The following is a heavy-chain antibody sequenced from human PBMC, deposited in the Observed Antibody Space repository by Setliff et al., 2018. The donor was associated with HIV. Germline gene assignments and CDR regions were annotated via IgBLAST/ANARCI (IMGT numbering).Heavy chain of an antibody. J-gene: IGHJ3*02. CDR3: ARDPAGYYDSSGYYKDAFDI. Sequence: GGSLRLSCAASGFTFSSFAMHWARQAPGKGLEWVANIDQDESEKYYVDSVKGRFTISRDNAKNSLYLQMNSLRAEDTAVYYCARDPAGYYDSSGYYKDAFDIWGQGTMVTVSS. CDR2: IDQDESEK. CDR1: GFTFSSFA. D-gene: IGHD3-22*01. V-gene: IGHV3-7*01.